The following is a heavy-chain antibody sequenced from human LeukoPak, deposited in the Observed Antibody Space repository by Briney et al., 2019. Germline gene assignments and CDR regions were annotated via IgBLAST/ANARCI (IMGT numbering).Heavy chain of an antibody. V-gene: IGHV3-23*01. CDR1: GFTFSSYA. CDR2: ISFSHDST. CDR3: AKGIVVVPAAPDAFDI. Sequence: HPGGSLRLSCAASGFTFSSYAMNWVRQAPGKGLEWASSISFSHDSTYYAESVKGRFTISRDNSKNTLYLQMNSLRAEDTAVYYCAKGIVVVPAAPDAFDIWGQGTMVTVSS. J-gene: IGHJ3*02. D-gene: IGHD2-2*01.